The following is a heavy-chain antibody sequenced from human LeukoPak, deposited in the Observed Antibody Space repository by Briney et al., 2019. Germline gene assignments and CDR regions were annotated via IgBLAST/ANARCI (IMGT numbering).Heavy chain of an antibody. CDR1: GFTFSSYW. J-gene: IGHJ4*02. V-gene: IGHV3-7*01. CDR2: IKHDGSEK. D-gene: IGHD3-3*01. CDR3: ARDGDFWSGYYGGGYYFDY. Sequence: GGSLRLSCAASGFTFSSYWMSWVRQAPGKGLEWVANIKHDGSEKYYVDSVKGRFTISRDNAKNSLYLQMNSLRAKDTAVYYCARDGDFWSGYYGGGYYFDYWGQGTLVTVSS.